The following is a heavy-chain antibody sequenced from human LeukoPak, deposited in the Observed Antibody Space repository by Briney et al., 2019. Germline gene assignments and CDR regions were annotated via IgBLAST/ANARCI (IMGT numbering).Heavy chain of an antibody. CDR2: IIPIFGTA. D-gene: IGHD5-12*01. V-gene: IGHV1-69*05. Sequence: SVKVSCKASGGTFSSYAISWVRQAPGQGLEWMGGIIPIFGTANYAQKFQGRVTITTDESTSTAYMELSSLRSEDTAVYYCASISGYDTAAFDIWGQGTMVTVSS. J-gene: IGHJ3*02. CDR3: ASISGYDTAAFDI. CDR1: GGTFSSYA.